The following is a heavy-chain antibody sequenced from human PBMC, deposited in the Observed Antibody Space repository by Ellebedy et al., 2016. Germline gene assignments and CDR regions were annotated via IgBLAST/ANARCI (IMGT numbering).Heavy chain of an antibody. J-gene: IGHJ4*02. CDR3: ARDKYDYAESYFFDY. Sequence: GGSLRLSCADSGFSFSRYWMNWVRQAPGKGLEWVASIKQDGSEKYYVDSVKGRFTISRDNAKNPLYLQMNSLRAEDTAFYYCARDKYDYAESYFFDYWGQGTLVAVSS. CDR1: GFSFSRYW. D-gene: IGHD4-17*01. CDR2: IKQDGSEK. V-gene: IGHV3-7*03.